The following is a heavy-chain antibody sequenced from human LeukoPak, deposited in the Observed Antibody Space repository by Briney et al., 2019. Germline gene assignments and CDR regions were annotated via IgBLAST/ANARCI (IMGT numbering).Heavy chain of an antibody. CDR3: ARDSLTSRLGFDV. D-gene: IGHD6-6*01. CDR2: INSNTGDT. V-gene: IGHV1-2*02. CDR1: GYTFTAYF. Sequence: ASMNVSCKASGYTFTAYFIHWVRQAPGQGLEWMGSINSNTGDTNYAETFQGRVTMTRDTSINTAYMEMSGLRSDDTAMYYCARDSLTSRLGFDVWGQGTRVTVSS. J-gene: IGHJ4*02.